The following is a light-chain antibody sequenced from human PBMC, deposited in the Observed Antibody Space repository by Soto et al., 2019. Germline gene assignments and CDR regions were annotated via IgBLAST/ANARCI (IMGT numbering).Light chain of an antibody. J-gene: IGLJ2*01. CDR2: LEGSGSY. V-gene: IGLV4-60*03. CDR3: ETWDSNTVV. CDR1: SGHSSYI. Sequence: QPVLTQSSSASASLGSSVKLTCTLSSGHSSYIIAWHQQQPGKAPRYLMKLEGSGSYNKGSGVPDRFSGSSSGDDRYLTISNLQSEGEADYYCETWDSNTVVFGGGTKLTLL.